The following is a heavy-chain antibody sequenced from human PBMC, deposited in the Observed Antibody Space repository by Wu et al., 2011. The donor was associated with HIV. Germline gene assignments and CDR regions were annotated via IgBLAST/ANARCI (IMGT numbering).Heavy chain of an antibody. Sequence: QVQLVQSGAEVKKPGSSVKVSCKASGGTFRYAINWVRQAPGQGLEWMGGIIPIFGTAKYAQKFQGRVTITADKSTSTAYMELSSLTSEDTAVYYCALLEQLGWGYWGQGTLVTVSS. V-gene: IGHV1-69*14. CDR2: IIPIFGTA. CDR1: GGTFRYA. J-gene: IGHJ4*02. CDR3: ALLEQLGWGY. D-gene: IGHD6-6*01.